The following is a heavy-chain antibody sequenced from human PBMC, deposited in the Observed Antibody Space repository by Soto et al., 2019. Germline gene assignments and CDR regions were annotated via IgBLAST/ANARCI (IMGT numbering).Heavy chain of an antibody. D-gene: IGHD3-10*01. J-gene: IGHJ6*02. V-gene: IGHV1-18*01. CDR3: ARDEDYGSGSYYYYYGMDV. CDR2: ISAYNGNT. CDR1: GYTFTSYG. Sequence: ASVKVSCKASGYTFTSYGISWVRQAAGQGLEGMGWISAYNGNTNYAQKLQGRVTQNTDTSTSTAAMELRSLRSDDTAVYYCARDEDYGSGSYYYYYGMDVWGQGTTVTVSS.